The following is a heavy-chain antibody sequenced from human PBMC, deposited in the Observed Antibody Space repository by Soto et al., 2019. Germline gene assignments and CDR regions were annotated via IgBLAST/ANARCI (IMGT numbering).Heavy chain of an antibody. J-gene: IGHJ3*02. Sequence: SCKVSGYTLTELSMHWVRQAPGKGLEWVAVIWYDGSNKYYADSVKGRFTISRDNSKNTLYLQMNSLRAEDTAVYYCARDPTPTTYLIVAFDIWGQETMVTVS. V-gene: IGHV3-33*01. CDR2: IWYDGSNK. CDR3: ARDPTPTTYLIVAFDI. CDR1: GYTLTELS. D-gene: IGHD2-15*01.